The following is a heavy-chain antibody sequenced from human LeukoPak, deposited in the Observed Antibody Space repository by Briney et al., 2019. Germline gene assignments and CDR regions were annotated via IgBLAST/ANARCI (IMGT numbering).Heavy chain of an antibody. D-gene: IGHD3-22*01. J-gene: IGHJ4*02. CDR3: ARGHYYDSSGYYLFDY. Sequence: SVKVSCKXSGGTFSSYAISWVRQAPGQGLEWMGGSIPIFGTANYAQKFQGRVTITTDESTSTAYMELSSLRSEDTAVYYCARGHYYDSSGYYLFDYWGQGTLVTVSS. CDR1: GGTFSSYA. V-gene: IGHV1-69*05. CDR2: SIPIFGTA.